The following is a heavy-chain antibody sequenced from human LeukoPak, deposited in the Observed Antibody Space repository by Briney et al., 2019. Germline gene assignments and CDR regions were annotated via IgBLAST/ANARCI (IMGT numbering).Heavy chain of an antibody. D-gene: IGHD3-16*01. J-gene: IGHJ3*02. Sequence: ASVKVSCKASGGTFSSYAISWVRQAPGQGLEWMGGIIPIFGTANYAQKFQGRVTITADESTSTAYMELSSLRSEDTAVYYCAKVPLLTDDAFDIWGQGTMVTVSS. CDR2: IIPIFGTA. V-gene: IGHV1-69*13. CDR3: AKVPLLTDDAFDI. CDR1: GGTFSSYA.